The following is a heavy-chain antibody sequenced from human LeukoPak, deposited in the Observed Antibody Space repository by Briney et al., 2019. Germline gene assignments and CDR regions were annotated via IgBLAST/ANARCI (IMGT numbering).Heavy chain of an antibody. CDR1: GFTFSGYW. V-gene: IGHV3-7*01. D-gene: IGHD1-26*01. Sequence: GGSLRLSCAASGFTFSGYWMSWVRQAPGKGLEWVAKIKQDGSEKYYVDSVKGRFTISRDNAKNSLHLQMNSLRAEDTAVYYCARRSGSYHRGSFDYWGQGTLVTVSS. CDR2: IKQDGSEK. J-gene: IGHJ4*02. CDR3: ARRSGSYHRGSFDY.